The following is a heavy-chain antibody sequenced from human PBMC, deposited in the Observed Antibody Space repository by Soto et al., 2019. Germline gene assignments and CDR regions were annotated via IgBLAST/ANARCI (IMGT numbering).Heavy chain of an antibody. CDR2: ITGSGTNT. CDR3: AKERDARGYFDY. CDR1: GFTFSTYS. J-gene: IGHJ4*02. Sequence: EVQLLESGGGLVQPGGSLRLSCAASGFTFSTYSMSWVRQAPGQGLEWVSAITGSGTNTYYVDSAEGRFTISRDNSKNTLYLQMNSLRAEDTAVYYCAKERDARGYFDYWGQGTLVTVSS. V-gene: IGHV3-23*01. D-gene: IGHD6-6*01.